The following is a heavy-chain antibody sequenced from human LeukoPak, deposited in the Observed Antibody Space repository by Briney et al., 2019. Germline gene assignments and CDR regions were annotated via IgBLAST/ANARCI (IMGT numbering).Heavy chain of an antibody. CDR3: ARPTGSYGFDI. J-gene: IGHJ3*02. V-gene: IGHV3-48*01. Sequence: PGGSLRLSCAASGFTFSTYSMNWVRQAPGKGLEWVSYISGRSESKSYADSVKGRLTISRDNAKNSLYLQMNSLRVEDTALYYCARPTGSYGFDIWGQGAMVTVSS. D-gene: IGHD4-17*01. CDR1: GFTFSTYS. CDR2: ISGRSESK.